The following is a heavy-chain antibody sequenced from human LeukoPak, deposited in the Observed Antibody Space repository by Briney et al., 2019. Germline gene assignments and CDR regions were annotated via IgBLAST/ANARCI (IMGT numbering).Heavy chain of an antibody. CDR2: NNHSGST. CDR1: GGFFSGYY. Sequence: SETLSLTCAVYGGFFSGYYWSWIRQPPEKGLEWIGENNHSGSTNYNPSLKSRVTISVDTSKNQFSLKLSSVTAADTAVYYCARGNIVVVPAAITRRVYYGMDVWGQGTTVTVSS. V-gene: IGHV4-34*01. CDR3: ARGNIVVVPAAITRRVYYGMDV. J-gene: IGHJ6*02. D-gene: IGHD2-2*02.